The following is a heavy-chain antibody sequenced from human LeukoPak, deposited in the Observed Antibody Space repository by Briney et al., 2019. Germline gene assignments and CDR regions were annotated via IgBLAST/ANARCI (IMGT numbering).Heavy chain of an antibody. CDR2: IYSGGST. Sequence: GGSLRLSCAASGFTVSSNYMSWVAQAPGKGLEWVSVIYSGGSTYYADSVKGRITISRDNSKNTLYLQMNSLRAEDTAVYYCARGPSRGYYDLSGQGTLVTVSS. CDR3: ARGPSRGYYDL. CDR1: GFTVSSNY. J-gene: IGHJ4*02. V-gene: IGHV3-53*01.